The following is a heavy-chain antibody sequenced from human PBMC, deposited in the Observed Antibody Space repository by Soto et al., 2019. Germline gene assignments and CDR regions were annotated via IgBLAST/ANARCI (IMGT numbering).Heavy chain of an antibody. CDR2: INHSGST. J-gene: IGHJ4*02. V-gene: IGHV4-4*02. CDR1: GGSISSSNW. Sequence: SETLSLTCAVSGGSISSSNWWSWVRQPPGKGLEWIGEINHSGSTNYNPSLKSRVTISVDTSKNQFSLKLSSVTAADTAVYYCARGGYCSGRSCYLPRYFSDYWGQGTLVTVSS. D-gene: IGHD2-15*01. CDR3: ARGGYCSGRSCYLPRYFSDY.